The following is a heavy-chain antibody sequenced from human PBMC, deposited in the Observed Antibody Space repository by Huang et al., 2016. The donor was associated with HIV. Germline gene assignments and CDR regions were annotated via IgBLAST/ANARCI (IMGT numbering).Heavy chain of an antibody. CDR2: IKQDESEK. CDR1: TFTFGAYW. Sequence: VESGGRLVQPGGSIRLSCVGSTFTFGAYWMSLVRQSPGKGLERGANIKQDESEKDYVESVKGRFNISRDNAKKVLFLEMNNVRVEDTATYYCATKTAAMDIWGQGTTVTVS. CDR3: ATKTAAMDI. V-gene: IGHV3-7*01. J-gene: IGHJ6*02. D-gene: IGHD1-7*01.